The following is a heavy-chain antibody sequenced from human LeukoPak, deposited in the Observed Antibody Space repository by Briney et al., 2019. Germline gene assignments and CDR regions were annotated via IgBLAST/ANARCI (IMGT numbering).Heavy chain of an antibody. CDR2: IFSSGST. CDR1: GGPITGYY. J-gene: IGHJ5*02. CDR3: ARLTKFLTTYYPTP. Sequence: SETLSLTCTVSGGPITGYYWNWIRQPPGKGLEWVGYIFSSGSTNYNPSLKSRVTISLDTSKSQFSLKLISVTASDTAVYYCARLTKFLTTYYPTPWGQGTLVTVSS. V-gene: IGHV4-59*08. D-gene: IGHD2/OR15-2a*01.